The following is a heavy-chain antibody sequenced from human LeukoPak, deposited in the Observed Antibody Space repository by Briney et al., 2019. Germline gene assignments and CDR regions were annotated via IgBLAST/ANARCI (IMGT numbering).Heavy chain of an antibody. CDR3: AKASWVSSADAVL. CDR1: GFIFREYA. V-gene: IGHV3-23*01. J-gene: IGHJ4*02. Sequence: PGGSLRLSCVASGFIFREYAMSWVRQTPAGGLEWVSSLRGDGETFYTDSVKGRFTLSRDHSRNTVYLQLSNLRVEDTAVYYCAKASWVSSADAVLWGQGTLVTVS. CDR2: LRGDGET. D-gene: IGHD3-16*01.